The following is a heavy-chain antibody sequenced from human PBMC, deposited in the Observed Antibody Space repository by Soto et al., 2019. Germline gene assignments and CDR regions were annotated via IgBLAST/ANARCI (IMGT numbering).Heavy chain of an antibody. CDR3: AHAGDYDLLTFDH. CDR1: GFSLRTSGVG. CDR2: IYWDDDK. Sequence: SGPTLVNPTQTLTLTCIFSGFSLRTSGVGVGWIRQPPGKALEWLALIYWDDDKRYSPSLKDRLAISKDTSSNQVVLTITNMDPGDTATYFCAHAGDYDLLTFDHWDPGTLVTVSS. V-gene: IGHV2-5*02. D-gene: IGHD4-17*01. J-gene: IGHJ4*02.